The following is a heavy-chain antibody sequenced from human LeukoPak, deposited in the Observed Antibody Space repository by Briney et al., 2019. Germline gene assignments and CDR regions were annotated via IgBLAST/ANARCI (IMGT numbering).Heavy chain of an antibody. CDR2: IDYDGSHI. Sequence: PGGSLRLSCAGSGFTFSTSAMNWVRQVPGKGLEWVSSIDYDGSHIYYSASVKGRFSISRDNAGDSVYLQMDSLRAEDTAVYYCARDPERYLRTGHYDYWGQGTLVIVSS. D-gene: IGHD3-10*02. CDR3: ARDPERYLRTGHYDY. V-gene: IGHV3-21*01. CDR1: GFTFSTSA. J-gene: IGHJ4*02.